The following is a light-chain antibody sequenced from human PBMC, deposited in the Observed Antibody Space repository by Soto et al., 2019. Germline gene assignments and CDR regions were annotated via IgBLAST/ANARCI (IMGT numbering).Light chain of an antibody. CDR1: QLISSW. V-gene: IGKV1-12*01. Sequence: IQMTQSPSSVSASVGDSVTITCRASQLISSWLAWYQVKPGKAPKLLIYGASNRESGVPSRFSGSESGTLFTLTINSLQPEDFATHYCQQASSFPLTFGGGTTVEI. J-gene: IGKJ4*01. CDR3: QQASSFPLT. CDR2: GAS.